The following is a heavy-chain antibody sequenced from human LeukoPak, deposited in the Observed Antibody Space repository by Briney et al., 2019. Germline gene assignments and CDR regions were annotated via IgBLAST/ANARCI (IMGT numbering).Heavy chain of an antibody. CDR1: RGSINSYY. J-gene: IGHJ4*02. D-gene: IGHD3-3*01. CDR2: MYENVNT. V-gene: IGHV4-59*01. Sequence: PSETLSLTCTISRGSINSYYWTWIRQPPGKGLEGVGYMYENVNTNYNPSLKSRVTISVDTSKNQFSLKLSSVTAADTAVYYCERGRITIFGVLTPHFDYWGQGTLVTVAS. CDR3: ERGRITIFGVLTPHFDY.